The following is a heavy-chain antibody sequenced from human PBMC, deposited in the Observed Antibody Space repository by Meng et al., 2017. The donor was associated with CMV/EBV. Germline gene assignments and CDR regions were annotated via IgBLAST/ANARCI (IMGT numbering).Heavy chain of an antibody. J-gene: IGHJ2*01. CDR3: ARGVTWNWYFDL. Sequence: GSLRLSCVIYGGSFNNYYWNWIRQPPGKGLEWIGEINHSGSTNYNPSLKSRVTVSVDTSKNQFSLRLSSVTAADTAVYYCARGVTWNWYFDLWGRGTLVTVSS. CDR2: INHSGST. D-gene: IGHD2-21*02. V-gene: IGHV4-34*01. CDR1: GGSFNNYY.